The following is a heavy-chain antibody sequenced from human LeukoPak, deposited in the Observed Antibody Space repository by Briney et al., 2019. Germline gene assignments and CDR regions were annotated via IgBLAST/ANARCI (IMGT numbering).Heavy chain of an antibody. CDR2: IYPGNSDT. J-gene: IGHJ4*02. V-gene: IGHV5-51*01. Sequence: GESLRISCKGSGYEFISYWIDWVRQMPGKGQEWMGSIYPGNSDTRYSPSFQGQVTISADKSISTAYLQWSSLKASDTAMYYCARPHYSSGWHFDYWGQGTLVTVSS. CDR3: ARPHYSSGWHFDY. CDR1: GYEFISYW. D-gene: IGHD6-19*01.